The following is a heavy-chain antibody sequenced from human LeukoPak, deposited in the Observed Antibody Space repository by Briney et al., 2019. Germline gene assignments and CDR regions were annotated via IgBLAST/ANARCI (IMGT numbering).Heavy chain of an antibody. CDR1: EFTFSSYW. Sequence: GGSLRLSCVASEFTFSSYWMGWVRQSPAKGLEWVANINQDGTEKKYVDSVKGRFTVSRDNAKKSLFLQMNNLRVEDTAVYYCAIGLWTYGHWGQGTLVTVSS. V-gene: IGHV3-7*03. D-gene: IGHD3-10*01. CDR3: AIGLWTYGH. CDR2: INQDGTEK. J-gene: IGHJ4*02.